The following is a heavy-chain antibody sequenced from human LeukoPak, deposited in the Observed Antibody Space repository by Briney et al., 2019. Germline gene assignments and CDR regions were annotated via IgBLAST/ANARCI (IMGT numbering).Heavy chain of an antibody. J-gene: IGHJ5*02. Sequence: SETLSLTCTVSGGSISNYYWTWIRQPPGMGLEWIGYIYYSGSTSYNPSLKSRVTISVDTSKNQFSLKLSSVTAADTAVYYCARDSSESIAVAGTNWFDPWGQGTLVTVSS. D-gene: IGHD6-19*01. CDR3: ARDSSESIAVAGTNWFDP. CDR2: IYYSGST. V-gene: IGHV4-59*12. CDR1: GGSISNYY.